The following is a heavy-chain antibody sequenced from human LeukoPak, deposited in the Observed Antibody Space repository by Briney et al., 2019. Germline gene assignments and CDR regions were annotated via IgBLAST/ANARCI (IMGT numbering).Heavy chain of an antibody. D-gene: IGHD6-6*01. CDR3: ARGGVGARLMYGFQNWFDP. V-gene: IGHV4-31*03. CDR1: GETVSSVAYY. CDR2: IYSSGST. Sequence: SQTLSLTCSVSGETVSSVAYYWSWIRQHPGKGLEWVGNIYSSGSTYYNPTLRSRLTISVDTSNNQFSLKMTSVTAADMAVYYCARGGVGARLMYGFQNWFDPWGQGTLVTVSS. J-gene: IGHJ5*02.